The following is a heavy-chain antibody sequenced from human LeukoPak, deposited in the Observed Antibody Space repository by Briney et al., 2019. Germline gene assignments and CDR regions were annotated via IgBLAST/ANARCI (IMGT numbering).Heavy chain of an antibody. CDR3: ARGPGGYYYYYMDV. V-gene: IGHV3-30-3*01. J-gene: IGHJ6*03. Sequence: GGSLRLSCAASGFTFSSYAMHWVRQAPGKGLEWVAVISYDGSNKYYADSVKGRFTISRDNSKNTLYLQMNSLRAEDTAVYYCARGPGGYYYYYMDVWGKGTTVTVSS. D-gene: IGHD1-26*01. CDR2: ISYDGSNK. CDR1: GFTFSSYA.